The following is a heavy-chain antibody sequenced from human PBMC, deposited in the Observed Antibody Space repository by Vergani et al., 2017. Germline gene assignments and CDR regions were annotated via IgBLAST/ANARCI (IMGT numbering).Heavy chain of an antibody. D-gene: IGHD3-22*01. CDR2: IYYSGST. CDR1: GGSISSSSYY. J-gene: IGHJ4*02. CDR3: ARVRRGTMIVSTTFDY. V-gene: IGHV4-39*07. Sequence: QVQLQESGPGLVKPSETLSLTCTVSGGSISSSSYYWGWIRQPPGKGLEWIGSIYYSGSTYYNPSLKSRVTISVDPSKNQFSLKLSSVTAADTAVYSCARVRRGTMIVSTTFDYWGQGTLVTVSS.